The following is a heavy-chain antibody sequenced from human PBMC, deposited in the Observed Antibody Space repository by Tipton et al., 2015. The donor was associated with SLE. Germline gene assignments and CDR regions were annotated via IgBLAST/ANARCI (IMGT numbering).Heavy chain of an antibody. CDR2: IYYSGTT. CDR3: ARDGGHTYLLGSFDY. Sequence: TLSLTCTVSGASITSHYWSWIRQPPGKGLEWIGYIYYSGTTNYHPSLKSRGTISVDTSKNQFSLRLSSVTAADTAVYYCARDGGHTYLLGSFDYWGQGTPVNVS. D-gene: IGHD3-16*01. CDR1: GASITSHY. V-gene: IGHV4-59*11. J-gene: IGHJ4*02.